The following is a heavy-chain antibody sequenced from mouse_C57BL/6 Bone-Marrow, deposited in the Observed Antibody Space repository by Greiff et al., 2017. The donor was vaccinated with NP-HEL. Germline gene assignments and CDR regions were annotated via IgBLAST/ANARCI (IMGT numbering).Heavy chain of an antibody. Sequence: QVQLQQSGAELARPGASVKLSCKASGYTFTSYGISWVKQRTGQGLEWIGEIYPRSGNTYYNEKFKGKATLTADKSSSTAYMELRSLTSEDSAVYFCARNWAVVYWYFDVWGTGTTVTVSS. CDR1: GYTFTSYG. J-gene: IGHJ1*03. V-gene: IGHV1-81*01. CDR3: ARNWAVVYWYFDV. D-gene: IGHD1-1*01. CDR2: IYPRSGNT.